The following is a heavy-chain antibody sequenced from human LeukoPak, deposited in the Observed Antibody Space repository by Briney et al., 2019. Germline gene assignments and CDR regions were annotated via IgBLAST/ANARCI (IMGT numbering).Heavy chain of an antibody. D-gene: IGHD6-13*01. CDR3: ARGLSISRWYYN. CDR1: GFTVSSNY. V-gene: IGHV3-66*01. J-gene: IGHJ4*02. Sequence: PGGSLRLSCAASGFTVSSNYMSWVRQAPGKGLEWVSVIYNTGSTYYADSVKGRFTISRDNSKNTLYLQMNSLRAEDTAVYYCARGLSISRWYYNWGQGTLVTVSS. CDR2: IYNTGST.